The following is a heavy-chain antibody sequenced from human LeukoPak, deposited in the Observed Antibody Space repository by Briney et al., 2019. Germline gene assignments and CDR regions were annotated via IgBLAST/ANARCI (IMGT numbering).Heavy chain of an antibody. Sequence: GGSLRLFCVESGFTSRQYDMSWVRQAPGGGLEWVAAISGNGGTTYYADSVKGRFTISRDNSKNTLYLQMNSLRAEDTAVFYCAKATTISAAGSHFVYWGQGTLVTVSS. CDR1: GFTSRQYD. CDR3: AKATTISAAGSHFVY. D-gene: IGHD6-13*01. V-gene: IGHV3-23*01. J-gene: IGHJ4*02. CDR2: ISGNGGTT.